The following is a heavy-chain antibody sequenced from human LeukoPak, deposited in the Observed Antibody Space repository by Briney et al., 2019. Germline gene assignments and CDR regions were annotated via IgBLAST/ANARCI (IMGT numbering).Heavy chain of an antibody. CDR1: GYTFTSYY. V-gene: IGHV1-46*01. CDR3: ARSEGPYDSSSNWFDP. CDR2: INPSGGST. D-gene: IGHD3-22*01. J-gene: IGHJ5*02. Sequence: ASVKVSCKASGYTFTSYYMHWVRQAPGQGLEWMGIINPSGGSTSYAQKFQGRVTMTRDMSTSTVYMELSSLRSEGTAVYYCARSEGPYDSSSNWFDPWGQGTLVTVSS.